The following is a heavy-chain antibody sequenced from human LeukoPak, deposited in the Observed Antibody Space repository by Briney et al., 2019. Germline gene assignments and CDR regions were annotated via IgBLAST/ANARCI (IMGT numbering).Heavy chain of an antibody. V-gene: IGHV4-61*09. CDR1: GGSISSGSHF. CDR2: IFARQNT. J-gene: IGHJ5*02. Sequence: SETLSLTCTVSGGSISSGSHFWTWIRQPAGKGLEWIVHIFARQNTNYNPSLKSRLTISEDTSKNQFSLKLTSVTAADTAVYYCAICPSRIAVAPNWFDPWGQGTLVTVSS. D-gene: IGHD6-19*01. CDR3: AICPSRIAVAPNWFDP.